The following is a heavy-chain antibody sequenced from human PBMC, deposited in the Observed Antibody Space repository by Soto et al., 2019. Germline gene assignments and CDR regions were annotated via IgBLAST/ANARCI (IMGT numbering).Heavy chain of an antibody. CDR2: VKSKVDGGTI. CDR1: GFTFSNAW. CDR3: AADLPDWGAYALDY. V-gene: IGHV3-15*07. Sequence: EVQLVEWGGGSVEPGGSLRLSCGASGFTFSNAWMNWVRQAPGKGLEWVGRVKSKVDGGTIDYGAPVRGRFTISRDDSRNTVHLQMNSLKAADTAVYYCAADLPDWGAYALDYWGQGTLVTVSS. J-gene: IGHJ4*02. D-gene: IGHD3-16*01.